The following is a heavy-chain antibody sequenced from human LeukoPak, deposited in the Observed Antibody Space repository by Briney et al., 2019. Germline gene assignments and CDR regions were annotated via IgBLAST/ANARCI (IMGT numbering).Heavy chain of an antibody. V-gene: IGHV3-53*04. CDR3: ARGFCSGGRGERN. Sequence: GESLRLSCAASGFTVSSNYMNWVRQAPGKGLEWVSVIYTGGSTYCADSVKGRFTISRHNSKNTVDLQMNNLRAEDTAVYYCARGFCSGGRGERNWGQGTLVTVSS. CDR1: GFTVSSNY. J-gene: IGHJ4*02. D-gene: IGHD2-15*01. CDR2: IYTGGST.